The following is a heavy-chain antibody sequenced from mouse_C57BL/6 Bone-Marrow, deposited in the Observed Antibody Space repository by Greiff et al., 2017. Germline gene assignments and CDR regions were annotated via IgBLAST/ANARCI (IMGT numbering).Heavy chain of an antibody. J-gene: IGHJ2*01. CDR2: IDPETGGT. CDR1: GYTFTDYE. Sequence: QVQLKESGAELVRPGASVTLSCKASGYTFTDYEMHWVKQTPVHGLEWIGAIDPETGGTAYNQKFKGKAILTADKSSSTAYMELRSLTSEDSAVYYCTRWDTTGVDSFDYWGQGTTLTVSS. CDR3: TRWDTTGVDSFDY. V-gene: IGHV1-15*01. D-gene: IGHD1-1*01.